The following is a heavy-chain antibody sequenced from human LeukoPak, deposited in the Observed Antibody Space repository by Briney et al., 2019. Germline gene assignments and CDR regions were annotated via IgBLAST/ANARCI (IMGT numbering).Heavy chain of an antibody. J-gene: IGHJ6*03. CDR3: TTDSGSRGELYYMDV. V-gene: IGHV3-15*01. Sequence: GGSLRLSCAASGFTFSNAWMSWVRQAPGKGLEWVGRIKSKTDGGTTDYAAPVKGRFTISRDDSKNTLYPQMNSLKSEDTAVYYCTTDSGSRGELYYMDVWGKGTTVTVSS. CDR1: GFTFSNAW. D-gene: IGHD3-10*01. CDR2: IKSKTDGGTT.